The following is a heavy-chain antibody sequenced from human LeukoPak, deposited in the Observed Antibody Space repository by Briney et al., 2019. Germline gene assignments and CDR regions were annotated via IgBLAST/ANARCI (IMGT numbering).Heavy chain of an antibody. CDR3: AVAGVRYYDSSGLHAFDF. V-gene: IGHV4-39*01. Sequence: SETLSLTCTVSGGSISSRSHCWGWIRQPPGKGLEWIGTMFYSGSTYYNPSLKSRVAISVDTSENRFSLELNSVTAADTAVYYCAVAGVRYYDSSGLHAFDFWGRGTMVTVSS. CDR2: MFYSGST. D-gene: IGHD3-22*01. CDR1: GGSISSRSHC. J-gene: IGHJ3*01.